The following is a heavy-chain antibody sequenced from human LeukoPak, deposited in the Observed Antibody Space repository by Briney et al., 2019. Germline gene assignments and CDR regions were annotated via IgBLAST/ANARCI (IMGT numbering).Heavy chain of an antibody. Sequence: SETLSLTCTVSGHSISSGYYWGWIRQPPGKGLEWIGSIYHSGSTYYNPSLKSRVTISVDTSKNQFSLKLSSVTAADTAVYYCARDPPTADYWGQGTLVTVSS. CDR2: IYHSGST. V-gene: IGHV4-38-2*02. CDR1: GHSISSGYY. J-gene: IGHJ4*02. CDR3: ARDPPTADY.